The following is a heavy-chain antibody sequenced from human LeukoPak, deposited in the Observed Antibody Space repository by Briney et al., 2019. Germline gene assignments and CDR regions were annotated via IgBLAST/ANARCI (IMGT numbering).Heavy chain of an antibody. V-gene: IGHV3-74*03. CDR3: ARGQWYFDF. D-gene: IGHD2-8*01. CDR2: INSDGSTT. Sequence: PGGSLRLSCAASGFSFSNYWMCWVRQAPGKGLVCVSRINSDGSTTTYADSVKGRFTFSRDNAKNSLFLQMNSLRDEDTAIYYCARGQWYFDFWGQGTLVTVSS. CDR1: GFSFSNYW. J-gene: IGHJ4*02.